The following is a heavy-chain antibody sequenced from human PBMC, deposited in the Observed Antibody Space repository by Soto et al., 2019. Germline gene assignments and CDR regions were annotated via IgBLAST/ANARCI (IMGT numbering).Heavy chain of an antibody. J-gene: IGHJ3*02. Sequence: ASVKVSCKASGGTFSSYTISWVRQAPGQGLEWMGRIIPILGIANYAQKFQGRVTITADKSTSTAYMELSSLRSEDTAVYYCARVGSSSEAFDIWGQGTMVTVSS. CDR2: IIPILGIA. CDR1: GGTFSSYT. V-gene: IGHV1-69*02. CDR3: ARVGSSSEAFDI. D-gene: IGHD6-13*01.